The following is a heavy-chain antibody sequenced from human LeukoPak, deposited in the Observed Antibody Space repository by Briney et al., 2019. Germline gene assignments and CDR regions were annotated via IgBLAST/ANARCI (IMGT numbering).Heavy chain of an antibody. D-gene: IGHD6-6*01. CDR1: GDSISSYY. CDR2: IYYSGST. J-gene: IGHJ4*02. V-gene: IGHV4-59*01. Sequence: SETLSLTCTVSGDSISSYYWSWIRQPPGKGLEWIGYIYYSGSTKYNPSLKSRVTISVDTSKNQFSLKLNSVTAADTALYYCARGMAGRLAPFDYWGQGTLVTVSS. CDR3: ARGMAGRLAPFDY.